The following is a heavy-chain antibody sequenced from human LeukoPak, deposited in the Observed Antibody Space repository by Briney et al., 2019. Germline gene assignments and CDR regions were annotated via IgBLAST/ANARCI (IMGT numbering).Heavy chain of an antibody. J-gene: IGHJ4*02. Sequence: SETLSLTCAVYGGSFSGFYWSWIRQPPGKGLEWIGYIYYSGSTNYNPSLKSRVTISVDTSRNQFSLKLSSVTAADTAVYYCARGADYWGQGTLVTVSS. CDR1: GGSFSGFY. CDR2: IYYSGST. CDR3: ARGADY. V-gene: IGHV4-59*01.